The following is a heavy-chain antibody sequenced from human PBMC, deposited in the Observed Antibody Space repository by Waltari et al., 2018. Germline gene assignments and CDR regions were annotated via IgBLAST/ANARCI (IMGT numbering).Heavy chain of an antibody. CDR1: GGSISSGSYY. J-gene: IGHJ4*02. CDR2: IYTSGST. Sequence: QVQLQESGPGLVKPSQTLSLTCTVSGGSISSGSYYWSWIRQPAGKGLEWIGRIYTSGSTNYNPSLKSRVTISVDTSKNQFSLKLSSVTAADTAVYYCARRGYYDSSGYFDYWGQGTLVTVSS. D-gene: IGHD3-22*01. CDR3: ARRGYYDSSGYFDY. V-gene: IGHV4-61*02.